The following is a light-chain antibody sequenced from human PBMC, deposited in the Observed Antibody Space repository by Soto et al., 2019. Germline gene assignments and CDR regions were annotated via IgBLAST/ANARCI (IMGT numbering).Light chain of an antibody. CDR1: QSINGNY. J-gene: IGKJ1*01. V-gene: IGKV3-20*01. Sequence: EIVLTHSPGTLSLSPGEIATLSCRASQSINGNYFAWYQQKPGQAPRLLFYSASSRVTGIPGRFTASGSGTDFTLTINRVEPEDFAVYFCQQYAGSPRTFGQGTKVDIK. CDR2: SAS. CDR3: QQYAGSPRT.